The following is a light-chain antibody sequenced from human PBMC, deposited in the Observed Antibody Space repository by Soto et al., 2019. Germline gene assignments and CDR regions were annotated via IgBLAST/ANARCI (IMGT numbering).Light chain of an antibody. CDR1: SASTASNY. V-gene: IGLV6-57*04. J-gene: IGLJ2*01. CDR3: QSYDSRNHVV. Sequence: NFMLTQPHSVSESPGKTVTISCTRSSASTASNYVQWYQQRPGSAPTTVIYENNQRPSGVPDRFSGSIDSSSNSPSLTISGLKTEDEADYYCQSYDSRNHVVFGGGTKLTVL. CDR2: ENN.